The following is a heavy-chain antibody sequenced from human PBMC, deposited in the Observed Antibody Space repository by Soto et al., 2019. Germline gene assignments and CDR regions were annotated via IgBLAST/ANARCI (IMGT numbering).Heavy chain of an antibody. V-gene: IGHV3-23*01. D-gene: IGHD5-18*01. CDR3: ARGGPRDGYRDLDY. Sequence: EVQLLESGGDLVQPGGSLRLSCAASGFTFPTYAMTWVRRSPGKGLEWVSTITHSSDGSYYADSVMRRFTISRDNSKNTLYLQKSGLRAEDMAVYYCARGGPRDGYRDLDYWGQGAQVTVSS. CDR1: GFTFPTYA. J-gene: IGHJ4*02. CDR2: ITHSSDGS.